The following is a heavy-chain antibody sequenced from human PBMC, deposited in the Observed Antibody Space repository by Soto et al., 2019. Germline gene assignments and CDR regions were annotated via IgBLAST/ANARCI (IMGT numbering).Heavy chain of an antibody. Sequence: SQTLSLPCAICGDSVSNNGATWNWIRQSPSRGLEWLGRAYYRSRWQYDYAPSVRSRITINPDTSKNQFSLHLSSVTPEDTAVYYCARDPPDFNSGFDSWGQGSLVTAPQ. CDR3: ARDPPDFNSGFDS. CDR2: AYYRSRWQY. CDR1: GDSVSNNGAT. V-gene: IGHV6-1*01. D-gene: IGHD1-26*01. J-gene: IGHJ4*02.